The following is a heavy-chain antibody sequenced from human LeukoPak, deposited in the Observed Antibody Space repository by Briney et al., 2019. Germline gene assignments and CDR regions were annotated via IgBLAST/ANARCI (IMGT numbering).Heavy chain of an antibody. D-gene: IGHD3-10*01. CDR1: GFIVSTNY. CDR2: IYSGGTS. J-gene: IGHJ4*02. Sequence: PGGSLRLSCAASGFIVSTNYMSWVRQAPGKGLEWVSIIYSGGTSYYADSVKGRFTISRDNSKNTLYLQMSSLRAEDTDVYYCARDVDYYDSGSREIQIHYWGQGTLVTVSS. CDR3: ARDVDYYDSGSREIQIHY. V-gene: IGHV3-66*01.